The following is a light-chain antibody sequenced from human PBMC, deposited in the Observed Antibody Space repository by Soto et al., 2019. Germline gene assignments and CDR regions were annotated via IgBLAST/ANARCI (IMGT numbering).Light chain of an antibody. CDR3: CSYAGRYTYV. CDR1: SSDVGGYNY. CDR2: DVS. Sequence: QSVLTQPRSVSGSPGQSVTISCTGTSSDVGGYNYVSWYQQHPGKAPKAMIYDVSKRPSGVPDRFSGSKSGNTASLTISGLQAEDEADYYCCSYAGRYTYVFGTGTELTVL. J-gene: IGLJ1*01. V-gene: IGLV2-11*01.